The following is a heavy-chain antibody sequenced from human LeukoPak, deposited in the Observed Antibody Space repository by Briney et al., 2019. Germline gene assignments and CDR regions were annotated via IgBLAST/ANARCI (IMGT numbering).Heavy chain of an antibody. Sequence: SETLSLTCTVSGGSISSYYWSWIRQPPGKGLEWIGYIYYSGSTNYNPSLKSRVTMSVGTSKNQFSLRLSSVTAADTAVYYCARNDWNYGSYFDYWGQGTLVTVSS. CDR3: ARNDWNYGSYFDY. D-gene: IGHD1-7*01. J-gene: IGHJ4*02. CDR2: IYYSGST. CDR1: GGSISSYY. V-gene: IGHV4-59*01.